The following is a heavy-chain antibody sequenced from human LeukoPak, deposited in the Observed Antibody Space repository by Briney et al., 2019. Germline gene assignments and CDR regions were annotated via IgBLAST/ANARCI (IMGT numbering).Heavy chain of an antibody. CDR3: ARAGWYTSSSGACDN. Sequence: ASVKVSCKASGYTFPNYGISWARQAPGQGLEWMGWISAYTGNTNYAQKLQGRVTMTTDTSTSTVYMELRSLRSDDTAVYYCARAGWYTSSSGACDNWGQGTLVTVSS. J-gene: IGHJ4*02. V-gene: IGHV1-18*01. D-gene: IGHD6-6*01. CDR1: GYTFPNYG. CDR2: ISAYTGNT.